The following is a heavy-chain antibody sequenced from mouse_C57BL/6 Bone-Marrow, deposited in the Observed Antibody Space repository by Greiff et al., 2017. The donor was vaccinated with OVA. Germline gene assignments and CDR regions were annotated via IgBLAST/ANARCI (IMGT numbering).Heavy chain of an antibody. J-gene: IGHJ3*01. CDR3: TRSHPPGFAY. Sequence: QVQLQQSGAELVRPGASVTLSCKASGYTFTDYEMHWVKQTPVHGLEWIGAIAPETGGTAYNQKFKGTAILTAAKSSSTPSMQLRSLTAEDSADYYGTRSHPPGFAYWGQGTLVTVSA. CDR1: GYTFTDYE. CDR2: IAPETGGT. V-gene: IGHV1-15*01.